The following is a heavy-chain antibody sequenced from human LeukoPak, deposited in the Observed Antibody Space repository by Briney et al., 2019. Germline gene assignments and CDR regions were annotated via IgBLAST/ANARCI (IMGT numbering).Heavy chain of an antibody. J-gene: IGHJ4*02. V-gene: IGHV3-21*01. CDR1: GFTFSSYS. CDR2: ISSSSSYI. D-gene: IGHD3-22*01. CDR3: ARGRGSSGYYPPIDY. Sequence: GGSLRLSCAASGFTFSSYSMNWVRQAPGKGLEWVSSISSSSSYIYYADSVKGRFTISRDNAKNSLYLQMNSLRAEDTAVYYCARGRGSSGYYPPIDYWGQGALVTVSS.